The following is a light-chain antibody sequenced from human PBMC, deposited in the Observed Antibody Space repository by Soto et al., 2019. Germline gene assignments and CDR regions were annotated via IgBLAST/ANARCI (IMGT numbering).Light chain of an antibody. Sequence: QSALTQPASVSGSPGQSITISFTGNSSDVGGYNYVSWYQQQPGKAPKLMIYEVSNRPSGVSNRFSGSKSGNTASLTISGLQAEDEADYYCSSYTSSSTRFGGGTQRTVL. CDR2: EVS. CDR1: SSDVGGYNY. J-gene: IGLJ2*01. CDR3: SSYTSSSTR. V-gene: IGLV2-14*01.